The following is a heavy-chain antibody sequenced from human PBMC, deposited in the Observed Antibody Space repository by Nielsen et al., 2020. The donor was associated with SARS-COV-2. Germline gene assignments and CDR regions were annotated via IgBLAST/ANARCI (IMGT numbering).Heavy chain of an antibody. Sequence: SETLSLTCAVSGEPLSSGSYSWSWIRQAPGKTLEWIGYVYTDGGTNYNPSLKSRVTTSLDTSKNQFSLRMTSVTAADTAIYYCVRAPATIFKVLIRLESWGPGALVTVSS. V-gene: IGHV4-30-4*07. CDR3: VRAPATIFKVLIRLES. D-gene: IGHD3-3*01. CDR2: VYTDGGT. J-gene: IGHJ4*02. CDR1: GEPLSSGSYS.